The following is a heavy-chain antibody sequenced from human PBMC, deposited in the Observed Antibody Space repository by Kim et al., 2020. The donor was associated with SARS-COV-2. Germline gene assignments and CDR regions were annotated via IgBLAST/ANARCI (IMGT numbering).Heavy chain of an antibody. CDR1: GFSLSTSGVG. V-gene: IGHV2-5*02. Sequence: SGPTLVNPTQTLTLTCTFSGFSLSTSGVGVVWIRPPPGKALEWLALIYWDDDKRYSPSLKSRLTITKDTSKNQVVLTMTNMDPVDTATYYCAHREYCSSTSCYEPGYYYYGMDVWGQGTTVTVSS. CDR3: AHREYCSSTSCYEPGYYYYGMDV. CDR2: IYWDDDK. D-gene: IGHD2-2*01. J-gene: IGHJ6*02.